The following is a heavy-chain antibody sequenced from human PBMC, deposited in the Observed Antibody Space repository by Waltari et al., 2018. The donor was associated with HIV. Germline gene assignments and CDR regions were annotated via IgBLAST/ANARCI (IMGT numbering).Heavy chain of an antibody. CDR2: TSYVGPT. J-gene: IGHJ4*02. CDR1: GYSLTNGYY. V-gene: IGHV4-38-2*01. CDR3: ARKIPEGHAFDS. Sequence: QVQLQESGPGPVKPSETLSLTCGVSGYSLTNGYYWGWIRQPPGKGLALIGSTSYVGPTYYNPSLKSRVTISVDTSKNQFSLKVTSVTAADTAVYYCARKIPEGHAFDSWGQGTLVTVSS. D-gene: IGHD2-2*01.